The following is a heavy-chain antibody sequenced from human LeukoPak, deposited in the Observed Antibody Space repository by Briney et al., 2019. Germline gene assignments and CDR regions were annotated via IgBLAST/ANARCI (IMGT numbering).Heavy chain of an antibody. CDR3: ARSYYDILTGPGGFDI. CDR2: IYYSGST. D-gene: IGHD3-9*01. J-gene: IGHJ3*02. CDR1: GGSISSGDYY. Sequence: SETLSLTCTVSGGSISSGDYYWRWIRQPPGKGLEWIGYIYYSGSTYYNPSLKSRFTISVDTSKNQFSLKLSSVTAADTAVYYCARSYYDILTGPGGFDIWGQGTMVTVSS. V-gene: IGHV4-30-4*01.